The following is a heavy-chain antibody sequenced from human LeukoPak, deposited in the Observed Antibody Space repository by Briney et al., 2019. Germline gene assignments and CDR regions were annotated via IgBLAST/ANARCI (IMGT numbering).Heavy chain of an antibody. CDR2: IIPILGIA. D-gene: IGHD3-3*02. CDR1: GGTFSSYA. CDR3: ARPLAFDYYYYGMDV. Sequence: SVKVSCKASGGTFSSYAISLVRQAPGQGLEWMGRIIPILGIANYAQKFQGRVTITADKSTSTAYMELSSLRSEDTAVYYCARPLAFDYYYYGMDVWGQGTTVTVSS. J-gene: IGHJ6*02. V-gene: IGHV1-69*04.